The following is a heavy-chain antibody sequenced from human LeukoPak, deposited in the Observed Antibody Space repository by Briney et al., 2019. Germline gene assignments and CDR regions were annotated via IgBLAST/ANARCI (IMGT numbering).Heavy chain of an antibody. J-gene: IGHJ6*02. Sequence: GGSLRLSCAASEFTFSSYSMNWVRQAPGKGLEWVSSISSSSSYIYYADSVKGRFTISRDNAKNSLYLQMNSLRAEDTAVYYCARDPWRSQNYYDSSGYPWDVWGQGTTVTVSS. CDR2: ISSSSSYI. CDR3: ARDPWRSQNYYDSSGYPWDV. CDR1: EFTFSSYS. D-gene: IGHD3-22*01. V-gene: IGHV3-21*01.